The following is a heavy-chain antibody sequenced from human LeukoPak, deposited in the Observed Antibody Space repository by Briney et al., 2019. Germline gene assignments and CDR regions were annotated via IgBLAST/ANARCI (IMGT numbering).Heavy chain of an antibody. J-gene: IGHJ4*02. V-gene: IGHV3-21*01. D-gene: IGHD2-21*01. CDR1: GFTFSSYN. Sequence: GGSLRLSCEASGFTFSSYNMNWVRQAPGQGLEWVSSISTSSSYIYYADTLKGRFIITRDNANNTAYLQMNSVRSDDTAVYYCARGKGLFNLCVYWGQGALFTVSS. CDR3: ARGKGLFNLCVY. CDR2: ISTSSSYI.